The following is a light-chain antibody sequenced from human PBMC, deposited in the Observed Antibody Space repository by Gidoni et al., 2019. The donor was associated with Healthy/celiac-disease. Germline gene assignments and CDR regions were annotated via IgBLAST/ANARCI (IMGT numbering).Light chain of an antibody. J-gene: IGKJ3*01. CDR1: QSVSSY. Sequence: EIVLTQSPATLSLSPGERATLSCRASQSVSSYLASYQQKPGQAPRLLIYDASNRATGIPARFSGSGSGTDFTLTIGSLEPEDFAVYYCQQRSNFGPGTKVDI. V-gene: IGKV3-11*01. CDR3: QQRSN. CDR2: DAS.